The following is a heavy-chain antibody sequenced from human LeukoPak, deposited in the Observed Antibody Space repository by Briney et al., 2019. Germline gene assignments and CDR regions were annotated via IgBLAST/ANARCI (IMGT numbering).Heavy chain of an antibody. CDR1: GGSIGTYY. D-gene: IGHD6-25*01. J-gene: IGHJ6*03. Sequence: PSETLSLTCTVSGGSIGTYYWSWIWPSPGKGLEWMGYLYVSETRYNPYLQSRITISVDRSRNQFFPKMSSVTAADTAVYYCARHSGAAIEDMDVWGKGTKVTVSS. CDR3: ARHSGAAIEDMDV. V-gene: IGHV4-59*08. CDR2: LYVSET.